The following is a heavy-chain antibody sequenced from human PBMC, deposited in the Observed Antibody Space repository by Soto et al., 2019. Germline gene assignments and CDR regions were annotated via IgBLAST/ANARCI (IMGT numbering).Heavy chain of an antibody. D-gene: IGHD5-12*01. Sequence: QVQLQQWGAGLLKPSETLSLTCAVYGGSFSGYYWSWIRQPPGKGLEWIGEINHSGSTNYNPSLKSRVTISVDTSKNQISLKLSSVTAADTAVYYCARGGDVEMATFDYWGQGTLVTVSS. CDR2: INHSGST. CDR3: ARGGDVEMATFDY. CDR1: GGSFSGYY. V-gene: IGHV4-34*01. J-gene: IGHJ4*02.